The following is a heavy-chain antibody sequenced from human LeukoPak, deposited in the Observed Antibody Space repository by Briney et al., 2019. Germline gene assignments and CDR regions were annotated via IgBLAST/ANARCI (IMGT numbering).Heavy chain of an antibody. J-gene: IGHJ3*02. CDR2: INHSGST. CDR1: GGSFSGYY. CDR3: ARGRLIVVVPAAIHAFDI. Sequence: SETLSLTCAVYGGSFSGYYWSWIRQPPGKGLEWIGEINHSGSTNYNPSLKSRVTISVDTSKNQFSLKLSPVTAADTAVYYCARGRLIVVVPAAIHAFDIWGQGTMVTVSS. V-gene: IGHV4-34*01. D-gene: IGHD2-2*01.